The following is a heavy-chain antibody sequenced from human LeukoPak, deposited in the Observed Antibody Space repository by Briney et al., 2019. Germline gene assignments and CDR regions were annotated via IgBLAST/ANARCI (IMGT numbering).Heavy chain of an antibody. J-gene: IGHJ3*02. V-gene: IGHV1-8*01. CDR1: GYIFTSYD. Sequence: GASVKVSCKASGYIFTSYDINWVRQATGQGLEWMGWMNPNSGNTGYAQKFQGRVTMTRNTSISTAYMELSSLRSEDTAVYYCARDPPGFLAFDIWGQGTMVTVSS. CDR2: MNPNSGNT. CDR3: ARDPPGFLAFDI. D-gene: IGHD5-12*01.